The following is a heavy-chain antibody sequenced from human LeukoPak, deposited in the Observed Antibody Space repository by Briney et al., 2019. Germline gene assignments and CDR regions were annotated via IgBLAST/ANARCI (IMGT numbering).Heavy chain of an antibody. Sequence: ASVKVSCKASGYTFTSYHMHWVRQAPGQGLEWMGIINPSGGSTNYAQRFRGRVTMTRDMSTGTVYMELSSLTSEDTAVYYCAKGADDSSGYSNNWFDPWGQGTLVTVSS. CDR1: GYTFTSYH. V-gene: IGHV1-46*01. D-gene: IGHD3-22*01. J-gene: IGHJ5*02. CDR3: AKGADDSSGYSNNWFDP. CDR2: INPSGGST.